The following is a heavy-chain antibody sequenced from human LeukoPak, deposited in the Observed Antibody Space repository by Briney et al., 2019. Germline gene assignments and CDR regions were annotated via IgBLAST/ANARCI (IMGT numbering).Heavy chain of an antibody. V-gene: IGHV4-31*03. J-gene: IGHJ6*02. D-gene: IGHD3-10*01. CDR1: GGSISSGGYY. Sequence: SQTLSLTCTVSGGSISSGGYYWSWIRQHPGKGLEWIGYIYYSGSTYYNPSLKSRVTISVDTSKNQFSLKLSSVTAADTAVYYCARVAAALWFGELFQVPYYYYGMDVWGQGTTVTVSS. CDR2: IYYSGST. CDR3: ARVAAALWFGELFQVPYYYYGMDV.